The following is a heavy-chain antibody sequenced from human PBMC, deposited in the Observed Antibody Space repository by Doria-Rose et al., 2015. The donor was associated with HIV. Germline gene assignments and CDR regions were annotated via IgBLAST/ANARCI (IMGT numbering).Heavy chain of an antibody. CDR1: GGSISHYY. CDR3: ARVLSGTYDY. V-gene: IGHV4-59*01. J-gene: IGHJ4*02. CDR2: IFYTGST. Sequence: QIQLVQSGPGLVKPSETLSLTCGVSGGSISHYYWSWIRQPPGKGLEYIGDIFYTGSTNYSPSLKSRVSISIDTSKNKFSLGLSSVTAADTAVYYCARVLSGTYDYWGQGTLVTVSS. D-gene: IGHD1-26*01.